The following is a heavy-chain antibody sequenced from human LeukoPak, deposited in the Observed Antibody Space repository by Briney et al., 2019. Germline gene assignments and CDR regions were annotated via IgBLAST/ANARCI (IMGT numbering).Heavy chain of an antibody. CDR3: AREDIVAAIGAFDI. D-gene: IGHD2-15*01. Sequence: GGSLRLSCVVSGLTFNSYSMNWVRQAPGKGLEWVAVISYDGSNKYYADSVKGRFTISRDNSKNTLYLQMNSLRAEDTAVYYCAREDIVAAIGAFDIWGQGTMVTVSS. V-gene: IGHV3-30-3*01. CDR2: ISYDGSNK. CDR1: GLTFNSYS. J-gene: IGHJ3*02.